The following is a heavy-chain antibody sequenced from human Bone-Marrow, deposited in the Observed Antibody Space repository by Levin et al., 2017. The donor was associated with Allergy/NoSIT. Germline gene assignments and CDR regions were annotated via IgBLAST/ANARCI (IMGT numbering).Heavy chain of an antibody. J-gene: IGHJ2*01. CDR3: VTMIENWYFDL. CDR1: GDSISSHY. CDR2: IHFTGAT. V-gene: IGHV4-4*07. D-gene: IGHD3-22*01. Sequence: NPSETLSLTCTVSGDSISSHYWNWVRQAAGEGPEWLGRIHFTGATNYNPSLKSRLTMSLDTSKNQFYLKLNSVTAADTAVYYCVTMIENWYFDLWGRGTLVTVSS.